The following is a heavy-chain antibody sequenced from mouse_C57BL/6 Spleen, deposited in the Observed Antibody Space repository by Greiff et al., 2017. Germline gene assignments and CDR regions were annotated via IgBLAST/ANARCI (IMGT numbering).Heavy chain of an antibody. CDR1: GYTFTSYW. Sequence: VQLQQSGTVLARPGASVKMSCKTSGYTFTSYWMHWVKQRPGQGLEWIGAIYPGNSDTSYNQKFKGKAKLTAVTSASTAYMELSSLTNEDSAVYYCTRYYYGSSYAFDYWGQGTTLTVSS. CDR3: TRYYYGSSYAFDY. V-gene: IGHV1-5*01. CDR2: IYPGNSDT. J-gene: IGHJ2*01. D-gene: IGHD1-1*01.